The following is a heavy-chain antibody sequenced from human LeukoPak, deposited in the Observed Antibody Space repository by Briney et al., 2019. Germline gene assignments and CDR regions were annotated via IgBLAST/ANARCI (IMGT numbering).Heavy chain of an antibody. D-gene: IGHD1-14*01. CDR3: ARNGGPGTADY. CDR2: IKEGGGES. Sequence: GGSLRLSCVTSGFTFSAFWMSWARQAPGEGLEWVAHIKEGGGESWYVYALKGRFTISRDNAKNSVYLQLKNLRVDDTAVYYCARNGGPGTADYWGQGTLVTVSS. CDR1: GFTFSAFW. V-gene: IGHV3-7*01. J-gene: IGHJ4*02.